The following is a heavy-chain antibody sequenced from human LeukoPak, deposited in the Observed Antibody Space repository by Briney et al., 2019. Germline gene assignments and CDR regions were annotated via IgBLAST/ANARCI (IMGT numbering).Heavy chain of an antibody. Sequence: SETLSLTCAVYGGSFSGYYWSWIRQPPGKGLEWIGEINHSGSTNYNPSLKSRVTISVDTSKNQFSLKLSSVTAADTAVYYCSRSRGYFVIKHRFYCFDYWGQGTLVTVSS. CDR2: INHSGST. V-gene: IGHV4-34*01. D-gene: IGHD3-9*01. CDR3: SRSRGYFVIKHRFYCFDY. J-gene: IGHJ4*02. CDR1: GGSFSGYY.